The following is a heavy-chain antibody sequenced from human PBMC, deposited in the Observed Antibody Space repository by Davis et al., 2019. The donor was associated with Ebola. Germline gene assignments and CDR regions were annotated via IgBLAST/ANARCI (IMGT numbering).Heavy chain of an antibody. CDR3: AKVEQPGY. J-gene: IGHJ4*02. V-gene: IGHV3-30*18. CDR1: VITFSSYA. CDR2: ISYDGSNK. Sequence: GESLKISCADSVITFSSYAMTWVRQAPGKGLEWVAVISYDGSNKYYADSVKGRFTISRDNSKNTLYLQMNSLRAEDTAVYYCAKVEQPGYWGQGTLVTVSS. D-gene: IGHD1-26*01.